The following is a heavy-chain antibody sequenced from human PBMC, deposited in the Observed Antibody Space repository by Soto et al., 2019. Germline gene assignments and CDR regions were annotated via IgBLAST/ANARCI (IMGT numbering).Heavy chain of an antibody. CDR1: GFTFSSYS. V-gene: IGHV3-21*01. CDR3: ARDHPSAHAYFDY. CDR2: ISSSSSYI. J-gene: IGHJ4*02. Sequence: GGSLILSCAASGFTFSSYSINLVRQAPGKGLEWVSSISSSSSYICYADSVKGRFTISRDNAKNSLYLQMNSLRAEDTAVYYCARDHPSAHAYFDYWGQGTLVTVSS.